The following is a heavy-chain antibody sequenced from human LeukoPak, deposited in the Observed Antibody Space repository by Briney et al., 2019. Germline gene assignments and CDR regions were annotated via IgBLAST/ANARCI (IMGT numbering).Heavy chain of an antibody. J-gene: IGHJ3*01. CDR1: GFTFSYYW. Sequence: GSLRLSCAASGFTFSYYWMAWVRQAPGKGLEWVANIKQDGSEKYYVDSVKGRFTISRDNAKNSLYVQMNSLRPEDTAVYYCARGRWGKYIYGAGDAFDVWGQGTMVTVSS. V-gene: IGHV3-7*01. CDR3: ARGRWGKYIYGAGDAFDV. D-gene: IGHD3-10*01. CDR2: IKQDGSEK.